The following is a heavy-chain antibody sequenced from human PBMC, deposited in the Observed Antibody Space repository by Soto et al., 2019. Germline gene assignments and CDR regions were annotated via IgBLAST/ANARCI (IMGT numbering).Heavy chain of an antibody. D-gene: IGHD2-15*01. Sequence: QAQLVESGGGVVQPGRSLRLSCAASGFTFSSYGMHWVHQAPGKGLEWVAFIWYDGSNKYYADSVKGRSTISRDNSKYTLYLQMNSLRAEDTAVYYCARGEVGAAHFDYWGQGTLVTVSS. J-gene: IGHJ4*02. CDR2: IWYDGSNK. CDR1: GFTFSSYG. CDR3: ARGEVGAAHFDY. V-gene: IGHV3-33*01.